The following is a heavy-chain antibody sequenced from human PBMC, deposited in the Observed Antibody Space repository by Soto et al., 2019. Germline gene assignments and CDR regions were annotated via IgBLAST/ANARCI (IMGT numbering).Heavy chain of an antibody. CDR1: GGSISSSSYY. V-gene: IGHV4-39*01. CDR3: ATLSPHDYGDYVYDY. D-gene: IGHD4-17*01. Sequence: QLQLQESGPGLVKPSETLSLTCTVSGGSISSSSYYWGWIRQPPGKGLEWIGSIYYSGTTYYNPSLKSRVTISVDTSKNQFSLKLSSVTAADTAVYYCATLSPHDYGDYVYDYWGQGTLVTVSS. CDR2: IYYSGTT. J-gene: IGHJ4*02.